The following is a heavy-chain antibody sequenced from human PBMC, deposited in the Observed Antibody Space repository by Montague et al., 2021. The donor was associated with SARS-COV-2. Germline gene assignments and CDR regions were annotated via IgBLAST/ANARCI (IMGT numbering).Heavy chain of an antibody. Sequence: TLSLTCTVSGGSISRGYYYWSWIRLPAGKGLEWIGRIYRSGSPNYNPSLESRVVLSVDTSRNQFSLKLTSVTAADTAMYYCARGVDTGVVTVTECFDSWGQGALVIVSS. J-gene: IGHJ4*02. CDR2: IYRSGSP. CDR3: ARGVDTGVVTVTECFDS. D-gene: IGHD5-18*01. CDR1: GGSISRGYYY. V-gene: IGHV4-61*02.